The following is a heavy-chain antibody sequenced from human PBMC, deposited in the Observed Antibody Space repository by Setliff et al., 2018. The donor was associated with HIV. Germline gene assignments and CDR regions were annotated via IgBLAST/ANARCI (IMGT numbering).Heavy chain of an antibody. V-gene: IGHV3-7*01. CDR3: ATSSWVPDY. Sequence: GGSLRLSCVASKFIFSSYSMSWVRQDPGKGMEWVANIKQDGSEKYYVDSVKGRFTISRDNAKNSLYLKMNSLRAEDTSVYYCATSSWVPDYWGQGTLVTVSS. D-gene: IGHD2-15*01. J-gene: IGHJ4*02. CDR2: IKQDGSEK. CDR1: KFIFSSYS.